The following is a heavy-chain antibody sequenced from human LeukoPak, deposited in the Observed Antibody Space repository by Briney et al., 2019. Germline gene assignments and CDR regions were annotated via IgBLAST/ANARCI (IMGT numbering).Heavy chain of an antibody. CDR1: GGSISSGDYY. D-gene: IGHD3-22*01. Sequence: SETLSLTCTVSGGSISSGDYYWSWIRQPPGKGLGGIGYMYYSGSTYYNPSLKSRVTMSADTSKNQLSLKLSSVTAADTAVYYCARPYYYDSRIDPWGQGILVTVSS. CDR2: MYYSGST. CDR3: ARPYYYDSRIDP. J-gene: IGHJ5*02. V-gene: IGHV4-30-4*01.